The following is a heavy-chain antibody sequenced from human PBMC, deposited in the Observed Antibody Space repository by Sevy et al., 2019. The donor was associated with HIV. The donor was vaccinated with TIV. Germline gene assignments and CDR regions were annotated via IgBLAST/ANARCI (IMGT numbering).Heavy chain of an antibody. Sequence: GGSLRLSCAASGFTFSSYAMYWVRQAPGKGLEWVAVISYDGSNKYYADSVKGRFTISRDNSKNTLYLQMNSLRAEDTAVYYCAREYSSGCFDYWGQGTLVTVSS. D-gene: IGHD6-19*01. CDR3: AREYSSGCFDY. V-gene: IGHV3-30-3*01. CDR1: GFTFSSYA. J-gene: IGHJ4*02. CDR2: ISYDGSNK.